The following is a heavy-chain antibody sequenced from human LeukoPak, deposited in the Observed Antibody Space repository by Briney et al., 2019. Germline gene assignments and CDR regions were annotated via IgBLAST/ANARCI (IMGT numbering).Heavy chain of an antibody. D-gene: IGHD3-22*01. J-gene: IGHJ4*02. CDR1: GGSFSGYY. CDR2: INHSGST. V-gene: IGHV4-34*01. Sequence: PSETLSLTCAVYGGSFSGYYWSWIRQPPGKGLEWIGEINHSGSTYYNPSLKSRVTISVDTSKNQFSLKLSSVTAADTAVYYCARGNFYYDSSGYYYDPFDYWGQGTLVTVSS. CDR3: ARGNFYYDSSGYYYDPFDY.